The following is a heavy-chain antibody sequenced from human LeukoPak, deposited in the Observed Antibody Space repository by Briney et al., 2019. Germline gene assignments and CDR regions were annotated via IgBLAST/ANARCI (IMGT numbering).Heavy chain of an antibody. CDR1: GGSITSYY. CDR3: ARDYGGNSGEFDP. J-gene: IGHJ5*02. V-gene: IGHV4-59*01. CDR2: VYNRGTT. D-gene: IGHD4-23*01. Sequence: PSETLSLTCPVSGGSITSYYWSWIRQSPMKGLEWIGSVYNRGTTYYNPSLKSRVTISGDTSKNQLSLRMTYVTTADTAVYFRARDYGGNSGEFDPWGQGTLVTVSS.